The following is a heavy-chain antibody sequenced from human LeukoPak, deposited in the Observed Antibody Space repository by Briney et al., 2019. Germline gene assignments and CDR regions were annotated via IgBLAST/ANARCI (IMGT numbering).Heavy chain of an antibody. CDR3: ARDWYDILTGYYLYYGMDV. Sequence: SVKVSCKASGGTFSSYAISWVRQAPGQGLEWMGGIIPIFGTANYAQKFQGRVTITADESTSTAYMELSSLRSEDTAVYYCARDWYDILTGYYLYYGMDVWGQGTMVTVSS. V-gene: IGHV1-69*13. CDR1: GGTFSSYA. J-gene: IGHJ6*02. CDR2: IIPIFGTA. D-gene: IGHD3-9*01.